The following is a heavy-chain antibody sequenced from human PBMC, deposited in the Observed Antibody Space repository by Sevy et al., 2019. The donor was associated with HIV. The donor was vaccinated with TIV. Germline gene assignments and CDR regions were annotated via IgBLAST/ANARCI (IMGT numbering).Heavy chain of an antibody. CDR3: AKRVAGTTTNYGMDV. V-gene: IGHV3-30*18. CDR2: ISYDGSNK. D-gene: IGHD6-19*01. Sequence: GGSLRLSCAASGFTFSSYGMHWVRQAPGKGLEWVAVISYDGSNKYYADSVKGRFTISRDNSKNTLYLQMNSLRAEDTAVYYCAKRVAGTTTNYGMDVWGQRTTVTVSS. CDR1: GFTFSSYG. J-gene: IGHJ6*02.